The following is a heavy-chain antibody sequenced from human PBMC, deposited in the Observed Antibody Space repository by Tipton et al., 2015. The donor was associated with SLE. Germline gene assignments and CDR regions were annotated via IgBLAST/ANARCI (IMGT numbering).Heavy chain of an antibody. J-gene: IGHJ5*02. V-gene: IGHV4-4*09. Sequence: TLSLTCTVSGAPITSFYWSWIRQPPGKGLEWIGYISTSGRTTYNPALKSRLTFLQETSENQFTLILDSVTAADTARYYCARLWYINDWTPTWFHPWGQGTQVTVSS. D-gene: IGHD6-19*01. CDR3: ARLWYINDWTPTWFHP. CDR1: GAPITSFY. CDR2: ISTSGRT.